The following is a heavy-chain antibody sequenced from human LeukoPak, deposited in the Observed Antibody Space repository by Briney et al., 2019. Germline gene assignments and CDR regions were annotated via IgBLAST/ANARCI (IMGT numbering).Heavy chain of an antibody. CDR1: GFTFTGHY. CDR2: INPASGGT. Sequence: ASVKVSCKASGFTFTGHYIHWVRLAPGQGLEWMGYINPASGGTSSPPNLRDRVTLTTDTSVSAAYMELSSLPSDDTAVYYCVREGNQDLSKDFDFWGQGTLVTVSS. J-gene: IGHJ4*02. V-gene: IGHV1-2*02. CDR3: VREGNQDLSKDFDF. D-gene: IGHD4-23*01.